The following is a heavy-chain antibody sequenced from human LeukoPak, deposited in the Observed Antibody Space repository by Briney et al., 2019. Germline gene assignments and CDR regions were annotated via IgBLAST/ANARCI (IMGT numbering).Heavy chain of an antibody. Sequence: SETLSPTCAVYGGSFSGYYWSWIRQPPGKGLEWIGEINHSGSTNYNPSLKSRVTISVDTSKNQFSLKLSSVTAADTAVYYCAPRPATVTTFDWFDPWGQGTLVGVSS. D-gene: IGHD4-17*01. CDR3: APRPATVTTFDWFDP. V-gene: IGHV4-34*01. CDR2: INHSGST. CDR1: GGSFSGYY. J-gene: IGHJ5*02.